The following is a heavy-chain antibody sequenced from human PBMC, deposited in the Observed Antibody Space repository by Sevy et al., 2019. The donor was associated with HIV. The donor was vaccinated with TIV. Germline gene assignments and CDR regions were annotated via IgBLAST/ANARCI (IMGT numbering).Heavy chain of an antibody. CDR3: AKDLAGPGRRYFDY. CDR1: GFTFSNYG. CDR2: VRYDGSDK. V-gene: IGHV3-30*02. J-gene: IGHJ4*02. D-gene: IGHD6-13*01. Sequence: GGSLRLSCAASGFTFSNYGMHWVRLVPGKGLEWVTFVRYDGSDKDYAASVKGRFTISRDDSKNTLYLQMDSLRAEDTAIYYCAKDLAGPGRRYFDYWGQGTLVTVSS.